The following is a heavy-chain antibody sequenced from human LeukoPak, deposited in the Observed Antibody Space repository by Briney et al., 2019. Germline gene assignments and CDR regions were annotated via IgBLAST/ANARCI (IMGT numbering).Heavy chain of an antibody. Sequence: PGGSLRLSCAASGVTVSSNYMTWVRQAPGKGLEWVSVIYTGGSTYYADSVKGRFIISRDNSKNTLYLQMNSLRAEDTAVYYCTTTGGSYGAYYMDVWGKGTTVTVSS. CDR3: TTTGGSYGAYYMDV. CDR1: GVTVSSNY. J-gene: IGHJ6*03. V-gene: IGHV3-53*01. D-gene: IGHD1-26*01. CDR2: IYTGGST.